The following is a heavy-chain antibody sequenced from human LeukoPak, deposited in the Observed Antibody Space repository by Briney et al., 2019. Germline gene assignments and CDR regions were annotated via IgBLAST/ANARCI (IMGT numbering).Heavy chain of an antibody. D-gene: IGHD2-15*01. V-gene: IGHV1-2*02. CDR1: GYTFTGYY. CDR3: ARVPWSHNWFDP. Sequence: ASVKVSCKASGYTFTGYYMHWVRQAPGQGLEWMGWINPNSGGTNYAQKFQGRVTMTRDTSISTAYMELSRLRSDDTAVYYCARVPWSHNWFDPWGQGTLVTVSS. J-gene: IGHJ5*02. CDR2: INPNSGGT.